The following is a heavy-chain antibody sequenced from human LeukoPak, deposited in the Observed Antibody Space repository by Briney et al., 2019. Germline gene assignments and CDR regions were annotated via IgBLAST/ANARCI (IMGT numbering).Heavy chain of an antibody. CDR1: GGSLSSGDYY. Sequence: SQTLSLTCTVSGGSLSSGDYYWSWIRQPPGKGLEWIGYIYYSGSTYYNPSLKSRVTISVDTSKNQFSLKLSSVTVADTAVYYCARDIAVADTDYWGQGTLVTVSS. CDR2: IYYSGST. D-gene: IGHD6-19*01. CDR3: ARDIAVADTDY. V-gene: IGHV4-30-4*01. J-gene: IGHJ4*02.